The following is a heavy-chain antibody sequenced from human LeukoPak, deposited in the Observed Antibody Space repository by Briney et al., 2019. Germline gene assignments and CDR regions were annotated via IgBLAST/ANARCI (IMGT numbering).Heavy chain of an antibody. Sequence: GGSLKISCKGSGYTFNNYWIGWVRQMPGKGLEWMGIIYPGDSDTRYSPSFQGQVTISADKSISTAYLQWSSLRASDTAMYYCARSYAADYWGQGTLVTVSS. CDR1: GYTFNNYW. CDR3: ARSYAADY. D-gene: IGHD6-13*01. J-gene: IGHJ4*02. V-gene: IGHV5-51*01. CDR2: IYPGDSDT.